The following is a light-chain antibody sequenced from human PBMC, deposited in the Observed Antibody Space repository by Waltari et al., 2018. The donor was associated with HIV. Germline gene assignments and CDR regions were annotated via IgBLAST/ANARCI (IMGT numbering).Light chain of an antibody. CDR1: SSAVGGFDY. J-gene: IGLJ2*01. CDR2: EVN. Sequence: QSALTQPPSASGSPGQSGTISCTGTSSAVGGFDYVSWYHQQPPKAPKPFLYEVNRRPSWVPDRFSGSKSGNKASLTVSGLQPEDEGDYYCSSYKDANDVVFGGGTKLTVL. CDR3: SSYKDANDVV. V-gene: IGLV2-8*01.